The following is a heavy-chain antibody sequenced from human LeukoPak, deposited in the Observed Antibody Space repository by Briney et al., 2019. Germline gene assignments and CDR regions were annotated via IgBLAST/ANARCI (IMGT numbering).Heavy chain of an antibody. CDR2: ISSNGGST. V-gene: IGHV3-64*01. D-gene: IGHD3-3*01. CDR3: ARDWDDFWSGYTDY. Sequence: PGGSLRLSCAASGFTFSSYAMHWVRQAPGKGLEYVSAISSNGGSTYYANSVKGRFTISRDNSKNTLYLQMGSLRAEDMAVYYCARDWDDFWSGYTDYWGQGTLVTVSS. J-gene: IGHJ4*02. CDR1: GFTFSSYA.